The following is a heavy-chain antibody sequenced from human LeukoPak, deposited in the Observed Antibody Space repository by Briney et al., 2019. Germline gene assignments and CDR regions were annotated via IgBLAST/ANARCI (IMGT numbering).Heavy chain of an antibody. CDR1: GGSISSSLYH. Sequence: SETLSLTCTVSGGSISSSLYHWGWIRQSPGKNLEWLGSIYYTGTTHYNPSLKSRVTISVDTSKNQFSLNLSSVTAADTAVYYCASVRRGFGESSKYYSYYYMDVWGIGTTVTISS. D-gene: IGHD3-10*01. CDR2: IYYTGTT. J-gene: IGHJ6*03. V-gene: IGHV4-39*01. CDR3: ASVRRGFGESSKYYSYYYMDV.